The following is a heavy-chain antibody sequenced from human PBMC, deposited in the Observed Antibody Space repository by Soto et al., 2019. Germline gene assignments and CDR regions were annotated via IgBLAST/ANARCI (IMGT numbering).Heavy chain of an antibody. CDR1: GGSISSYY. CDR2: IYYSGST. V-gene: IGHV4-59*08. J-gene: IGHJ4*02. Sequence: QVQLQESGPGLVKPSETLSLTCTVSGGSISSYYWSWIRQPPGKGLEWIGYIYYSGSTNYHPSLKSRVTISVDTSKNQFSLKLSSVTAADTAVYYCARQRVAARHFDYWGQGTLVTVSS. CDR3: ARQRVAARHFDY. D-gene: IGHD6-6*01.